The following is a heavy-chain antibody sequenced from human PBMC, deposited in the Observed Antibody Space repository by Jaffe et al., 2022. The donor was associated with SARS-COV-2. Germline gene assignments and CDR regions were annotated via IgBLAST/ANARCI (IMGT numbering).Heavy chain of an antibody. D-gene: IGHD6-13*01. V-gene: IGHV3-43*01. CDR3: AKDIGVGSSWSEHYYYGMDV. Sequence: EVQLVESGGVVVQPGGSLRLSCAASGFTFDDYTMHWVRQAPGKGLEWVSLISWDGGSTYYADSVKGRFTISRDNSKNSLYLQMNSLRTEDTALYYCAKDIGVGSSWSEHYYYGMDVWGQGTTVTVSS. CDR2: ISWDGGST. J-gene: IGHJ6*02. CDR1: GFTFDDYT.